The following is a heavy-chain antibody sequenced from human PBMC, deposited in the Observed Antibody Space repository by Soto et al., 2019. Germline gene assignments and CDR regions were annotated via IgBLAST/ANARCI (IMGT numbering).Heavy chain of an antibody. V-gene: IGHV2-5*02. CDR3: AHRLMTTFKGAFNI. D-gene: IGHD3-16*01. CDR2: IYWDDDK. J-gene: IGHJ3*02. CDR1: GFSLSTSGVG. Sequence: QITLKESGPTLVKPTQTLTLTCTFSGFSLSTSGVGVGWIRQPPGKALEWLALIYWDDDKRYSPSLKSRLTITKDTSKNQVVLTMTNMDPVDTATYYCAHRLMTTFKGAFNIWGQGTMVTVSS.